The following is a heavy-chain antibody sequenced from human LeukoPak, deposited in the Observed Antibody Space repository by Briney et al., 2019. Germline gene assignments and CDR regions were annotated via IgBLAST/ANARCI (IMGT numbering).Heavy chain of an antibody. Sequence: GGSLRLSCAASGFTFSSYGMHWVRQAPGKGLEWVALIWYDGSNKYYADSVKGRFTISRDNSKNTLYLQMNSLRAEDTAVYYCARGIRGGGGRSRGTMDVWGQGTTVTVSS. CDR2: IWYDGSNK. CDR3: ARGIRGGGGRSRGTMDV. V-gene: IGHV3-33*01. CDR1: GFTFSSYG. D-gene: IGHD2-21*01. J-gene: IGHJ6*02.